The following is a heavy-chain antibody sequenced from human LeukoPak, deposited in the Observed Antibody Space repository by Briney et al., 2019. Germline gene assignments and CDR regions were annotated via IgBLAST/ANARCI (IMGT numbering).Heavy chain of an antibody. CDR2: IYYSGST. D-gene: IGHD6-19*01. CDR3: ARDSAGIAVAGHFDY. Sequence: SETLSLTCTVSGGSISSGDYYWSWIRQPPGKGLEWIGYIYYSGSTYYNPSLKSRVTISVDTSKNQFSLKLSSVTAADTAVYYCARDSAGIAVAGHFDYWGQGTLVTVSS. V-gene: IGHV4-30-4*08. J-gene: IGHJ4*02. CDR1: GGSISSGDYY.